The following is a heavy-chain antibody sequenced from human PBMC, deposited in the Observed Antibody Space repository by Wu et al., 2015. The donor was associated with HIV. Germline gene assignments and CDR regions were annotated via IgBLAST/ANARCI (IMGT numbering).Heavy chain of an antibody. J-gene: IGHJ6*03. CDR2: IIPIFGTA. CDR1: GGTFSSYA. V-gene: IGHV1-69*12. Sequence: QVQLVQSGAEVKKPGSSVKVSCKASGGTFSSYAISWVRQAPGQGLEWMGGIIPIFGTANYAQKFQGRVTITADESTSTAYMELSSLRSEDTAVYYCARDSGPMYSSFNYYYYMDVWGKGDHGHRLL. D-gene: IGHD6-6*01. CDR3: ARDSGPMYSSFNYYYYMDV.